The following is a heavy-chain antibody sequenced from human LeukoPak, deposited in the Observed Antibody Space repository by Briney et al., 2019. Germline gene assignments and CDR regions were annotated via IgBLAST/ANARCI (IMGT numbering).Heavy chain of an antibody. V-gene: IGHV3-48*01. D-gene: IGHD3-3*01. CDR3: ARGDPIYDFWSGGDY. J-gene: IGHJ4*02. Sequence: SVKGRFTISRDNAKNLVYLQLNGLRPEDTAIYYCARGDPIYDFWSGGDYWGQGSLVTVSS.